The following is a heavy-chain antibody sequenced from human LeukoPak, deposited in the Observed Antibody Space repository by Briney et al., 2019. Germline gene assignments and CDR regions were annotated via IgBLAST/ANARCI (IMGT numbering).Heavy chain of an antibody. CDR2: IYSGGST. CDR3: AREPLTGYHGFDY. V-gene: IGHV3-53*01. J-gene: IGHJ4*02. Sequence: PGGSLRLSCAASGFTVSSHFMSWVRQAPEKGLEWVSVIYSGGSTYNADSVKGRFTISRDNSKNTLYLQMNSLRAEDTAVYYCAREPLTGYHGFDYWGQGTLVTVSS. D-gene: IGHD3-9*01. CDR1: GFTVSSHF.